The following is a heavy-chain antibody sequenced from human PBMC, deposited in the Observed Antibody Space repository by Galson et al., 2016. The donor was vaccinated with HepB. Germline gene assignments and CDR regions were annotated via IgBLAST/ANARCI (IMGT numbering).Heavy chain of an antibody. Sequence: SVKVSCKASGYSFTAYYLHWVRQAPGQGLEWMGWINPNTGDTDYAQKFQGWVTTTRDTSISTASMELSSLKSDDTAVYYCARERVDTIFGVITNYGMDVWGQGTTVTVPS. CDR1: GYSFTAYY. J-gene: IGHJ6*02. V-gene: IGHV1-2*04. D-gene: IGHD3-3*01. CDR3: ARERVDTIFGVITNYGMDV. CDR2: INPNTGDT.